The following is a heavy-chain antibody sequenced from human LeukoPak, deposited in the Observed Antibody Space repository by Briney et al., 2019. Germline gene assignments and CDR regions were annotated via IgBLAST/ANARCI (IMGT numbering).Heavy chain of an antibody. V-gene: IGHV5-51*01. CDR1: GYSFTSYW. CDR2: IYAGDSDT. D-gene: IGHD3-10*01. Sequence: GESLKISCKGSGYSFTSYWIGWVRQMPGKGLEWMGIIYAGDSDTRYSPSFQGQVTISADKSISTAYLQWSSLKASDTAMYYCARFGAMVRGVISEFDYWGQGTLVTVSS. J-gene: IGHJ4*02. CDR3: ARFGAMVRGVISEFDY.